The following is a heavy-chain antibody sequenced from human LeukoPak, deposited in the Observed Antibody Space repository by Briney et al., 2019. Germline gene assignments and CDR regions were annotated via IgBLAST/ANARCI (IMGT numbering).Heavy chain of an antibody. J-gene: IGHJ4*02. CDR2: INPNSGGT. Sequence: ASVKVSCKASGYTFTGYYMHWVREAPGQGLEWMGWINPNSGGTNYAQKFPGRVTMTRDTSISTAYMELSRLRSDDTAVYYCAIVWYYDSSGYYPHWGQGTLVTVSS. V-gene: IGHV1-2*02. CDR3: AIVWYYDSSGYYPH. D-gene: IGHD3-22*01. CDR1: GYTFTGYY.